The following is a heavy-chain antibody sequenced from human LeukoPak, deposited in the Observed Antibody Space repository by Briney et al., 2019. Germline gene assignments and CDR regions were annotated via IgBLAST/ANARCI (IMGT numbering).Heavy chain of an antibody. CDR3: AKRGVVIRVFLVGFHKEAYYFDS. Sequence: GGSLRLSCAASGFTFSNYWMHWVRQAPGKGLVWVSRINSNGSSTSYADSVKGRFTISRDNAKNTLYLQMNSLRAEDTAVYFCAKRGVVIRVFLVGFHKEAYYFDSWGQGALVIVSS. CDR2: INSNGSST. D-gene: IGHD3-10*01. CDR1: GFTFSNYW. V-gene: IGHV3-74*01. J-gene: IGHJ4*02.